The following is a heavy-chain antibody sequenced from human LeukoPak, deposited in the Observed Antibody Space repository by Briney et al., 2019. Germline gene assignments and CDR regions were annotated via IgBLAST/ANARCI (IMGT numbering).Heavy chain of an antibody. CDR2: INHSGST. D-gene: IGHD2-2*01. CDR3: ARERGYCSSTSCHAYYYYGMDV. Sequence: SETLSLTCAVYGGSFSGYYWSWIRQPPGKGLEWIGEINHSGSTNYNPSLKSRVTISVDTSKNQFSLKLSSVTAADTAVYYCARERGYCSSTSCHAYYYYGMDVWGQGTTDTVSS. V-gene: IGHV4-34*01. CDR1: GGSFSGYY. J-gene: IGHJ6*02.